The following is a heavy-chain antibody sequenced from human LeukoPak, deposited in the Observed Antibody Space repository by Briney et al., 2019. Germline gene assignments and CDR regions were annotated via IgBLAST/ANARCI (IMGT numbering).Heavy chain of an antibody. D-gene: IGHD1-26*01. CDR2: IHHNGAS. CDR1: GDSVIRLDYY. Sequence: SETLSLTCIVSGDSVIRLDYYWSWVRQPPGKGLEWMGYIHHNGASNYNPSLNSRVAMSVDTSKNEVSLQVDSVTAADTAVYYCASTEFKVGGTTLDFWGQGILVAVAS. CDR3: ASTEFKVGGTTLDF. J-gene: IGHJ4*02. V-gene: IGHV4-30-4*01.